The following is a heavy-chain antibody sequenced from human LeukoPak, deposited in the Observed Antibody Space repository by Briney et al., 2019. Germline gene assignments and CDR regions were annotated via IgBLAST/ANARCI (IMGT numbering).Heavy chain of an antibody. D-gene: IGHD4-17*01. V-gene: IGHV3-64D*06. CDR1: GFAFNNYV. Sequence: PGGSLRLSCSASGFAFNNYVMHWVRQAPGKGLEYVSAISSNGDSTYYADSVKGRITISRDNSKNRLYLQMSSLRAEDTAVYYCVKSTVTNAFDIWGQGTMVTVSS. CDR2: ISSNGDST. J-gene: IGHJ3*02. CDR3: VKSTVTNAFDI.